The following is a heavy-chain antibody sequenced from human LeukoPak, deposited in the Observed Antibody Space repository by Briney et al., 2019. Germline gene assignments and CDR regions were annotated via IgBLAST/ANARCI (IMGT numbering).Heavy chain of an antibody. J-gene: IGHJ6*03. CDR1: GGTFTSYA. Sequence: SVKVSCKASGGTFTSYAISWVRQAPGQGLEWMGGIIPIFGTANYAQKFQGRVTITTDESTSTAYMELSSLRSEDTAVYYCARGGSYFDYYYYYMDVWGKGTTVTVSS. D-gene: IGHD1-26*01. CDR2: IIPIFGTA. V-gene: IGHV1-69*05. CDR3: ARGGSYFDYYYYYMDV.